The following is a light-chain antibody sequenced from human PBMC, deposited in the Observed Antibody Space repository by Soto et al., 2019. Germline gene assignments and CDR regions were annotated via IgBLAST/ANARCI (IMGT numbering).Light chain of an antibody. CDR2: GAS. J-gene: IGKJ3*01. CDR3: KQYNDWPPIT. CDR1: QSVSTD. V-gene: IGKV3-15*01. Sequence: VMTQSPPTLSVSPGERATLSCRASQSVSTDLAWYQQKPGQAPRLLIYGASTRATDVPARFSGGGSGTEFTITISSLHSEDVAIYYCKQYNDWPPITFGPGTKVDIK.